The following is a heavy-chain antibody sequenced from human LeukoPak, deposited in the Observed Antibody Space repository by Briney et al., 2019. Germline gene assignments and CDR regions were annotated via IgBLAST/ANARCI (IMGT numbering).Heavy chain of an antibody. V-gene: IGHV4-39*01. CDR2: IYYSGST. J-gene: IGHJ4*02. D-gene: IGHD6-19*01. CDR1: GGSISSSSYY. CDR3: ARAIAVAGPIDY. Sequence: PSETLSLTCTVSGGSISSSSYYWGWIRQPPGKGLEWIGSIYYSGSTYYNPSLKSRVTISVDTSKNQFSLKLSSVTAADTAVYYCARAIAVAGPIDYRGQGTLVTVSS.